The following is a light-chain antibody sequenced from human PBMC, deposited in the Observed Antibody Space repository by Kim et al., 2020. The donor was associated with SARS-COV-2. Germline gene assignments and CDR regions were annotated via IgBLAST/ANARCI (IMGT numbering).Light chain of an antibody. J-gene: IGKJ1*01. CDR3: QKYNSAPWT. CDR1: QDIAKS. V-gene: IGKV1-27*01. CDR2: AAS. Sequence: SASVGDRFTITCRASQDIAKSLAWYQQKPGKIPQVLIYAASTLQSGVPSRFSGSGSGTEFTLTIGSLQTEDVATYYCQKYNSAPWTFGPGTKV.